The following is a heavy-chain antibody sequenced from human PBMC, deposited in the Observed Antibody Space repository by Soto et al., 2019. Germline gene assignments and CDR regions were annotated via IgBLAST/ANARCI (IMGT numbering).Heavy chain of an antibody. V-gene: IGHV3-48*03. Sequence: PGGSLTRTCTASGFTFSSYEMNWIRQAPGKGLEWVSYISSSGSTIYYADSVKGRFTISRDNAKNSLYLQMNSLRAEDTAVYYCARDHKGGYYYYGMDVWGQGTTVTVPS. CDR3: ARDHKGGYYYYGMDV. CDR2: ISSSGSTI. CDR1: GFTFSSYE. J-gene: IGHJ6*02.